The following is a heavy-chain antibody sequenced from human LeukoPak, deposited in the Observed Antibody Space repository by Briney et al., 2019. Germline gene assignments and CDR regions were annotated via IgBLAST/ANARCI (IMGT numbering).Heavy chain of an antibody. CDR3: ARGAYSSGSYYFDH. J-gene: IGHJ4*02. V-gene: IGHV1-69*13. Sequence: SVKVSCEASGYTFTGHYLHWVRQVPGQGLEWMGGIIPMFGTADYAQKFQGRVTITADESTSTAYMQLSSLRSEDTAVYYCARGAYSSGSYYFDHWGQGTLVTVSS. D-gene: IGHD6-19*01. CDR2: IIPMFGTA. CDR1: GYTFTGHY.